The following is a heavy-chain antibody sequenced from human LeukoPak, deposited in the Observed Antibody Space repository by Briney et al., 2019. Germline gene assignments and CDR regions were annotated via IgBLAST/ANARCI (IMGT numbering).Heavy chain of an antibody. CDR1: GGSISNYY. CDR2: MYHTGHT. Sequence: PSETLSLTCNVSGGSISNYYWSWIRQRPGQGLEWIGYMYHTGHTMYNSYLKSRVTMSLDTSQILSSLRLCSVTAPDTVVHYRARTKCSSTSCIFDYWRQGTLVTVPS. D-gene: IGHD2-2*01. CDR3: ARTKCSSTSCIFDY. V-gene: IGHV4-59*08. J-gene: IGHJ4*02.